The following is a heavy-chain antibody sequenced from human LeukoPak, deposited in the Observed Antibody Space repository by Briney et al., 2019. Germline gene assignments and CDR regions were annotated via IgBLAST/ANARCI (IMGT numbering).Heavy chain of an antibody. CDR3: VKEPHYYDRSGYF. CDR2: ISSGGGST. V-gene: IGHV3-43*02. D-gene: IGHD3-22*01. J-gene: IGHJ4*02. Sequence: GGSLRLSCAASGFTFSSDAMSWVRQAPGKGLEWVSGISSGGGSTYYADSVKGRFTISRDNSKNSLFLQMKSLRTDDTALYYCVKEPHYYDRSGYFWGQGTLVTVSS. CDR1: GFTFSSDA.